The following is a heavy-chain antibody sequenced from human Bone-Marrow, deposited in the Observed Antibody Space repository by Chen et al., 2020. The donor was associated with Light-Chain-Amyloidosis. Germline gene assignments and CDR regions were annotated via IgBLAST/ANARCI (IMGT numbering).Heavy chain of an antibody. V-gene: IGHV5-51*01. Sequence: EVQLEQSGPEVKKPGESLKISCKGSGYTFPNYWIGWVRQMPEKVLEWMGVLYPDYSESRCSPPLEYQTTISADKSSTTAYLQRRSMKTSDTAKYYRERRRDGYNFDYWGQRTRVTVSS. D-gene: IGHD5-12*01. J-gene: IGHJ4*02. CDR2: LYPDYSES. CDR1: GYTFPNYW. CDR3: ERRRDGYNFDY.